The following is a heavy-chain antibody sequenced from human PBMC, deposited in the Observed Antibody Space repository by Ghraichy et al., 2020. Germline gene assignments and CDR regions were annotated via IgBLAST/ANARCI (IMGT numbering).Heavy chain of an antibody. J-gene: IGHJ4*02. CDR1: GFIFSDSY. V-gene: IGHV3-11*01. CDR2: IRNRGATI. D-gene: IGHD3-22*01. Sequence: GSLRLSCAASGFIFSDSYMSWIRQAPGKGLEWIAYIRNRGATIYYRDSVKGRFTISRDNTKDLLYLHMNSLRADDTAVYYCVRGYYYDTSGPKYYFDSWREGILIVVSA. CDR3: VRGYYYDTSGPKYYFDS.